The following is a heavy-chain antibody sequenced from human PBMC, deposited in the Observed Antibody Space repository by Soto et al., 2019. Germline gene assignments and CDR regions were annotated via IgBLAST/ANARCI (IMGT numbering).Heavy chain of an antibody. V-gene: IGHV3-21*01. J-gene: IGHJ6*02. CDR3: AREYTAWHLAYGLDV. D-gene: IGHD2-2*02. CDR1: GFTFSTYS. CDR2: ISSRSDI. Sequence: LRLSCVGSGFTFSTYSINWVRQAPGKGLEWVSSISSRSDIYYADSVKGRFTISRDNAKNSVSLQMNSLRAEDTAVYYCAREYTAWHLAYGLDVWGQGTTVTVSS.